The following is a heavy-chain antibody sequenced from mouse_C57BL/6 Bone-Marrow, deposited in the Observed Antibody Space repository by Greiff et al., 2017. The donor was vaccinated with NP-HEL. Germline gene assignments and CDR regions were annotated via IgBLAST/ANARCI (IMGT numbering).Heavy chain of an antibody. J-gene: IGHJ1*03. V-gene: IGHV3-6*01. CDR3: ARGEVTTVVDWYFDV. D-gene: IGHD1-1*01. CDR2: ISYDGSN. Sequence: VQLQQSGPGLVKPSQSLSLTCSVTGYSITSGYYWNWIRQFPGNKQEWMGYISYDGSNNYNPSLKNRISITRDTSKNQFFLKLNSVTTEDTATYYCARGEVTTVVDWYFDVWGTGTTVTVSS. CDR1: GYSITSGYY.